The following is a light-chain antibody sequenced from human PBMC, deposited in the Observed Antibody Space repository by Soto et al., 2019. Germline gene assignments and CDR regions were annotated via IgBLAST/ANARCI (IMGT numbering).Light chain of an antibody. CDR2: GAS. CDR1: QSVNSSY. CDR3: QQDYNLAT. V-gene: IGKV3D-7*01. Sequence: PGERVTLSCRASQSVNSSYLTWFQQKPGQAPRLLIYGASTRATNIPARFSGSGFGTDFTLTISSLQPEDFAVYYCQQDYNLATFGGGTKVGI. J-gene: IGKJ4*01.